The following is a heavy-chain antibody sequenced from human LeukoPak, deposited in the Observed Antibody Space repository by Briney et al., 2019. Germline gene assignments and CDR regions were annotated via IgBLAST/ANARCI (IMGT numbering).Heavy chain of an antibody. V-gene: IGHV3-21*01. Sequence: GGSLRLSCAASGFTFSSYSMNWVRQAPGKGLEWVSSISSSSSYIYYADSVKGRFTISRDNAKNSLYLQMNSLRAEDTAVYYCARSLDEGRYLDWLLQFSPFDYWGQGTLVTVSS. J-gene: IGHJ4*02. CDR3: ARSLDEGRYLDWLLQFSPFDY. D-gene: IGHD3-9*01. CDR2: ISSSSSYI. CDR1: GFTFSSYS.